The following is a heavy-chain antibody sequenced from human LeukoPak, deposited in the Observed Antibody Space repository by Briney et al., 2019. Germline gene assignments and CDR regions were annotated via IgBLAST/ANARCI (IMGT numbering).Heavy chain of an antibody. D-gene: IGHD3-22*01. V-gene: IGHV4-59*02. CDR2: IYYSGST. CDR1: GGSVSSYY. J-gene: IGHJ4*02. Sequence: SETLSLTCTVSGGSVSSYYWSWIRQPPGKGLEWIGYIYYSGSTNYNPSLKSRVTISVDTSKNQFSLKLSSVTAADTAVYYCARSYDSSGYLDYWGQGTLVTVSS. CDR3: ARSYDSSGYLDY.